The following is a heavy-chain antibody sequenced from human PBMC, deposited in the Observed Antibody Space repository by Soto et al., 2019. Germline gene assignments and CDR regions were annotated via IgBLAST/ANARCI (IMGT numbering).Heavy chain of an antibody. J-gene: IGHJ6*03. CDR1: GFTFSDSA. D-gene: IGHD2-15*01. Sequence: EVQLLESGGGLAQPGGSLRLSCAASGFTFSDSALSWVRQGTGKGLEWVSSVTVRGDTSYYADSVEGRFTISRDNFKNTLYLQMNSLRADDTAVYYYAKHGCSYPACYPYYYYVDVWGEGATVTVSS. V-gene: IGHV3-23*01. CDR2: VTVRGDTS. CDR3: AKHGCSYPACYPYYYYVDV.